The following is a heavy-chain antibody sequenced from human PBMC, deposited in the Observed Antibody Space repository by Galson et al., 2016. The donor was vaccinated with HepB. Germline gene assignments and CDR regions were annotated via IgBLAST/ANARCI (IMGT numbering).Heavy chain of an antibody. J-gene: IGHJ4*02. D-gene: IGHD3-10*01. Sequence: QSGAEVKKPGESLKISCKGSGYSFTTHWIAWVRQMPEKGLEWMGIIYPGDSETRYSPYFQGHVTISANKSSRTAYLQWSSLKASDTAVCYCARYPGGGNFDFWGQGTLVAVSS. CDR2: IYPGDSET. V-gene: IGHV5-51*01. CDR1: GYSFTTHW. CDR3: ARYPGGGNFDF.